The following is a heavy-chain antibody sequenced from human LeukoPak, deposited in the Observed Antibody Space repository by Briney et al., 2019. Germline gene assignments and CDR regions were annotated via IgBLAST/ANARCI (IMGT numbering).Heavy chain of an antibody. V-gene: IGHV3-23*01. J-gene: IGHJ4*02. CDR3: AKDQHMVRGLIPDY. CDR2: ISDSGSST. CDR1: GFTFSSYA. Sequence: GGSLRLSCAASGFTFSSYAMSWVRQAPGKGLEWVSSISDSGSSTFYADSVKGRFTISRDNSKNTLYLQMNSLRAEDTAVYSCAKDQHMVRGLIPDYWGQGTLVTVSS. D-gene: IGHD3-10*01.